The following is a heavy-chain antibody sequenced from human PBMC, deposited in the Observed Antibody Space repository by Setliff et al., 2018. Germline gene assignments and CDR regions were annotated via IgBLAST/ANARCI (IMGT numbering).Heavy chain of an antibody. Sequence: SETLSLTCTVSGGSISSGDYYWSWIRQPPGKGLEWIGYIYYSGSTYYNPSLKSRVTISVDTSKNQFSLKLSSVTAADMAVYYCAREQWLDPPGYYYMDVWAKGTTVTVSS. CDR2: IYYSGST. V-gene: IGHV4-30-4*08. J-gene: IGHJ6*03. D-gene: IGHD6-19*01. CDR1: GGSISSGDYY. CDR3: AREQWLDPPGYYYMDV.